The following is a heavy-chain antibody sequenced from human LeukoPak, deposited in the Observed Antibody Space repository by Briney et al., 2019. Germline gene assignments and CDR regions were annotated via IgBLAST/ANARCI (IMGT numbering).Heavy chain of an antibody. CDR2: ISYDGSNK. CDR3: AKVYYYDSLDP. V-gene: IGHV3-30-3*01. CDR1: GFTFSSYA. D-gene: IGHD3-22*01. J-gene: IGHJ5*02. Sequence: GRSLRLSCAASGFTFSSYAMHWVRQAPGKGLEWVAVISYDGSNKYYADSVKGRFTISRDNSKSTLYLQMNSLRAEDTAVYYCAKVYYYDSLDPWGQGTVVTVSS.